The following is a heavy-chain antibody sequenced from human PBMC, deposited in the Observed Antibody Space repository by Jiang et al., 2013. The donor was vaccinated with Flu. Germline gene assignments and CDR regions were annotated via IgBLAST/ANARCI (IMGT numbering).Heavy chain of an antibody. CDR3: ARERYYGVNFFDY. Sequence: GLVKPSETLSLTCTVSRGSISGYYWNWIRQPPGKGLEWIGYVYHSGRTDYNPSLKSRVTMSVDTSKNQVALKLASVTAADTAVYYCARERYYGVNFFDYWGQGTPVTVSS. CDR1: RGSISGYY. V-gene: IGHV4-59*12. CDR2: VYHSGRT. J-gene: IGHJ4*02. D-gene: IGHD1-26*01.